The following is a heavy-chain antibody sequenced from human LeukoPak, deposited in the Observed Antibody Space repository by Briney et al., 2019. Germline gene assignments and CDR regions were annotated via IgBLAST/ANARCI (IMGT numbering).Heavy chain of an antibody. V-gene: IGHV3-7*04. CDR3: ARARLAVAGNYFEN. CDR2: IKEDASEK. D-gene: IGHD6-19*01. CDR1: GFTFSSYS. Sequence: GGSLRLSCAASGFTFSSYSINWVRQAPGKGLEWVANIKEDASEKYYMDSMKGRFTISRDNAKNSLYLQMNSLRAEDTAVYYCARARLAVAGNYFENWGQGTLVTVSS. J-gene: IGHJ4*02.